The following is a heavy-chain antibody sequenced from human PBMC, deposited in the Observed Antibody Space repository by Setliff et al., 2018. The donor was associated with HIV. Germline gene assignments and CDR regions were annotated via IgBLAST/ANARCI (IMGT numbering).Heavy chain of an antibody. Sequence: GASVKVSCKASGYTFTSYGINWVRQAPGQGLEWVGMITPGDGHTNYEQKFQGRVTISADESTNTVYMALSRLTSDDLAVYYCARGEMVTMESDDAFDLWGQGTMVTVSS. CDR2: ITPGDGHT. J-gene: IGHJ3*01. CDR1: GYTFTSYG. V-gene: IGHV1-18*03. CDR3: ARGEMVTMESDDAFDL. D-gene: IGHD5-18*01.